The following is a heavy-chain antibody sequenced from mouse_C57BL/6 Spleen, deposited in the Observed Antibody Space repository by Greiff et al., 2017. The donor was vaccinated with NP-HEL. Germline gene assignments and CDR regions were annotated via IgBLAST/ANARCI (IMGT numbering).Heavy chain of an antibody. CDR2: INPYNGGT. J-gene: IGHJ1*03. CDR1: GYTFTDYY. V-gene: IGHV1-19*01. CDR3: ARGCTTVVATSGFDV. Sequence: VQLKESGPVLVKPGASVKMSCKASGYTFTDYYMNWVKQSHGKSLEWIGVINPYNGGTSYNQKFKGKATLTVDKSSSTAYMELNSLTSEDSAVYYCARGCTTVVATSGFDVWGTGTTVTVSS. D-gene: IGHD1-1*01.